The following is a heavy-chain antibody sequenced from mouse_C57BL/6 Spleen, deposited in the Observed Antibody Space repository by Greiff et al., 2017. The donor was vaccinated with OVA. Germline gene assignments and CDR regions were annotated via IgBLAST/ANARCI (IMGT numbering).Heavy chain of an antibody. CDR2: IHPNSGST. V-gene: IGHV1-64*01. J-gene: IGHJ3*01. Sequence: QVQLQQPGAELVKPGASVTLSCKASGYTFTSYWMHWVKQRPGQGLEWIGMIHPNSGSTNYNEKFKSKATLTVDKSSSTAYMQLSSLTSEDSAVYYCARPGYSNSFAYWGQGTLVTVSA. CDR3: ARPGYSNSFAY. D-gene: IGHD2-5*01. CDR1: GYTFTSYW.